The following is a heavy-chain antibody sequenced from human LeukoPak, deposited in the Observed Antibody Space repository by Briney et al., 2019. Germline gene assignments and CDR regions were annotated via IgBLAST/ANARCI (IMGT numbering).Heavy chain of an antibody. CDR3: ATGAGGSWYVS. J-gene: IGHJ5*02. CDR1: GGSISSGSYY. D-gene: IGHD6-13*01. CDR2: INHSGST. Sequence: SETLSLTCTVSGGSISSGSYYWSWIRQPPGKGLEWIGEINHSGSTNYNPSLKSRVTISVDTSKNQFSLKLTSVTAADTAVYYCATGAGGSWYVSWGQGTLVTVSS. V-gene: IGHV4-39*07.